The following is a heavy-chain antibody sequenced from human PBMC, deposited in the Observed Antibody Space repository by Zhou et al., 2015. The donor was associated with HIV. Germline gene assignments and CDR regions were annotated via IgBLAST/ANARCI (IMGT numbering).Heavy chain of an antibody. CDR3: AKSSGVH. D-gene: IGHD2-8*01. V-gene: IGHV3-23*01. CDR1: GFTFSSYA. CDR2: ISGSGGST. J-gene: IGHJ4*02. Sequence: EVQLFGVWGEAWYSLGGSLRLSCAASGFTFSSYAMSWVRQAPGKGLEWVSAISGSGGSTYYADSVKGRFTISRDNSKNTLYLQMNSLRAEDTAVYYCAKSSGVHWGQGTLVTVSS.